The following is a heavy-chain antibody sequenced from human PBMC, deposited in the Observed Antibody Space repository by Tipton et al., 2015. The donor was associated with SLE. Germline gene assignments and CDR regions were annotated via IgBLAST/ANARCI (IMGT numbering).Heavy chain of an antibody. D-gene: IGHD3-9*01. Sequence: TLSLTCAVSGGSISSGGYYWSWIRQHPGKGLEWIGYIYYSGSTYYNPSLKSRVTISVDTSKNQFSLKLSSVTATDTAVYDCAIVPLHYDNSSAFDIWGQGTMVNGS. CDR1: GGSISSGGYY. J-gene: IGHJ3*02. V-gene: IGHV4-31*11. CDR3: AIVPLHYDNSSAFDI. CDR2: IYYSGST.